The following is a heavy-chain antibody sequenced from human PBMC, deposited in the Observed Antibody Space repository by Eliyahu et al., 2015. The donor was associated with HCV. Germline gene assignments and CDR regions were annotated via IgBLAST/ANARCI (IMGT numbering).Heavy chain of an antibody. CDR3: ARKASGLDS. D-gene: IGHD6-13*01. Sequence: QKPGKGLEWMGIIYPGDSDTRYNPSVQGQVTISADKSTNTAYLQWNSLKDSDTAIYYCARKASGLDSWGQGTLVTVSS. V-gene: IGHV5-51*01. J-gene: IGHJ4*02. CDR2: IYPGDSDT.